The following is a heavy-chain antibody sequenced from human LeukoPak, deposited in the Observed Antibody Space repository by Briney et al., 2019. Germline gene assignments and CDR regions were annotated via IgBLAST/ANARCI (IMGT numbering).Heavy chain of an antibody. Sequence: GGSLRLSCTASGFTFGDFAFSWFRQAPGKGLEWIGFIRSKTYGETTEYAASAKGRFSASRDDSKSIAYLQMNSLRAEDTAVYYCAKDNTAMISAEDYWGQGTLVTVSS. CDR2: IRSKTYGETT. J-gene: IGHJ4*02. V-gene: IGHV3-49*03. CDR1: GFTFGDFA. D-gene: IGHD5-18*01. CDR3: AKDNTAMISAEDY.